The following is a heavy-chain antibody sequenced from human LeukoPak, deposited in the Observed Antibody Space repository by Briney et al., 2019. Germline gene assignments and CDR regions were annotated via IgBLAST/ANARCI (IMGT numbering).Heavy chain of an antibody. CDR1: GFTFKGYW. CDR2: IQQDGSEK. J-gene: IGHJ4*02. Sequence: GGSLRLSCAASGFTFKGYWMSWVRQAPGKGLEWVANIQQDGSEKKYVDSVKGRFTISRDNAKNSLYLQMDSLRAEDTAVYYCVRLRYTYGRNFDCWGQGTLVTVSS. V-gene: IGHV3-7*01. CDR3: VRLRYTYGRNFDC. D-gene: IGHD5-18*01.